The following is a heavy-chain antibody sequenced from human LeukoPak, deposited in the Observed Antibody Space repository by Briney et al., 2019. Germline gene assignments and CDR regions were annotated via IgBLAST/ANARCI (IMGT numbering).Heavy chain of an antibody. D-gene: IGHD1-26*01. CDR1: GFTFDDYA. CDR3: AKGNSGSYYRYFDY. J-gene: IGHJ4*02. V-gene: IGHV3-9*03. Sequence: GGSLRLSCAASGFTFDDYAMHWVRQAPGKGLEWVSDISRNSGSIGYADSVKGRFTISRDNAKNSLYLQMNSLRAEDMALYYCAKGNSGSYYRYFDYWGQGTLVTVSS. CDR2: ISRNSGSI.